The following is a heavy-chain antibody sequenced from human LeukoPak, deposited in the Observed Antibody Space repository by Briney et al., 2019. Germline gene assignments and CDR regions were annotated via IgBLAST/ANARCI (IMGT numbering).Heavy chain of an antibody. D-gene: IGHD4-11*01. Sequence: GGSLRLSCAASGFSISSYWMRWVRQVPGKGLVWVSRISPDGSTTGYADSEKGRFTASRDNARNTLYLQINSLRAEDSAVYYCTRDRTTITLFELWGQGTLVTVSS. CDR2: ISPDGSTT. CDR1: GFSISSYW. V-gene: IGHV3-74*01. J-gene: IGHJ4*02. CDR3: TRDRTTITLFEL.